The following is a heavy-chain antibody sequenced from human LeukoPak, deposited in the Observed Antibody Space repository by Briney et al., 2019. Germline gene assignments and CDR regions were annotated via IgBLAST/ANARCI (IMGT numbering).Heavy chain of an antibody. D-gene: IGHD5-12*01. CDR1: GFTFSDYS. CDR3: VREAYEYHFDY. Sequence: GGSLRLSCAASGFTFSDYSMNWVRQAPGKGLEWVSYVSSSSLYINYADSVKGRFTVSRDNAKNSLFLQMNSLRAEDTAVYYCVREAYEYHFDYWGQGTLVTVSS. V-gene: IGHV3-21*06. J-gene: IGHJ4*02. CDR2: VSSSSLYI.